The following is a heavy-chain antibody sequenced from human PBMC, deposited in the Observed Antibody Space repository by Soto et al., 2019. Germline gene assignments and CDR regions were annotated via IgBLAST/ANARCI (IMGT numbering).Heavy chain of an antibody. V-gene: IGHV1-69*13. J-gene: IGHJ6*02. CDR1: GGTFSSYA. CDR2: IIPIFGTA. D-gene: IGHD3-3*01. CDR3: ARKSAIFGVGPIHPYYYGMDV. Sequence: ASVKVSCKASGGTFSSYAISWVRQAPGQGLEWMGGIIPIFGTANYAQKFQGRVTITADESTSTAYMELSSLRSEDTAVYYCARKSAIFGVGPIHPYYYGMDVWGQGTTVTVSS.